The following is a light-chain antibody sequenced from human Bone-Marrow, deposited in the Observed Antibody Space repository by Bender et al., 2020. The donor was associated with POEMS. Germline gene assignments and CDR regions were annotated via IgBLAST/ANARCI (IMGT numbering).Light chain of an antibody. CDR2: GDT. Sequence: QSVLTQPPSASGTPGQRVTISCSGGSIGRNPINWYQQLPGTAPKVLISGDTNRPSGVPDRFSGSRSGTSASLTITGLQAEDEADYYCQSYDSSLSGLVFGGGTKLTVL. V-gene: IGLV1-40*01. CDR1: SIGRNP. J-gene: IGLJ2*01. CDR3: QSYDSSLSGLV.